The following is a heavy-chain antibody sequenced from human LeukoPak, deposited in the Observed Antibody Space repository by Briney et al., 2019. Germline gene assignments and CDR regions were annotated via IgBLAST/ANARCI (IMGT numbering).Heavy chain of an antibody. V-gene: IGHV4-30-2*01. Sequence: SETLSLTCAVSGGSISSGGYSWSGIRQPPGKGLEWIGYIYHSGSTYYNPSLKSRVTISVDRSKNQFSLKLSSVTAADTAVYYCASQLLWFGEPRSWFDPWGQGTLVTVSS. J-gene: IGHJ5*02. CDR1: GGSISSGGYS. D-gene: IGHD3-10*01. CDR2: IYHSGST. CDR3: ASQLLWFGEPRSWFDP.